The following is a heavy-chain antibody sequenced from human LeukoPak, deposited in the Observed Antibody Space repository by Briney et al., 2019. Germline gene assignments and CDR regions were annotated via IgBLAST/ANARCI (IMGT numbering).Heavy chain of an antibody. V-gene: IGHV3-9*01. CDR2: ISWNSGSI. CDR3: AKVYYYDSSGYSIYDAFDI. CDR1: GFTFDDYA. Sequence: QSGGSLRLSCAASGFTFDDYAMHWVRQAPGKGLEWVSGISWNSGSIGYADSVKGRFTISRDNAKNSLYLQMNSLRAEDTAVYYCAKVYYYDSSGYSIYDAFDIWGQGTMVTVSS. D-gene: IGHD3-22*01. J-gene: IGHJ3*02.